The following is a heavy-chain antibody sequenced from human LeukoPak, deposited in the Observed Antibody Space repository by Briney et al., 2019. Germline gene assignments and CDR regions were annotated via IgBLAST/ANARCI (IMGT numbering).Heavy chain of an antibody. CDR1: GDSVSANGAA. Sequence: SQTLSLTCAISGDSVSANGAAWHWIRQSPSRGHEWLGRTYYRSKWYNDYAVSLKSRMTINPDTSKNQFSLQPNSVTLEDTAVYYCARGLGGLDYWGQGTLVTVSS. CDR2: TYYRSKWYN. CDR3: ARGLGGLDY. D-gene: IGHD3-16*01. V-gene: IGHV6-1*01. J-gene: IGHJ4*02.